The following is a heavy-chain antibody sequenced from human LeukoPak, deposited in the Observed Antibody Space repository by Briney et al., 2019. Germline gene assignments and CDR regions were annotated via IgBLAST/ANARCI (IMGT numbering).Heavy chain of an antibody. CDR1: GGSISSSSYY. D-gene: IGHD5-18*01. Sequence: SETLSLTCTVSGGSISSSSYYWGWIRQPPGKGLEWIGSIYYSGSTYYNPSLKSRVTISVDTSKNQFSLKLSSVTAADTAVYYCARDDTAMVNYYYYYYMDVWGKGTTVTVSS. V-gene: IGHV4-39*07. J-gene: IGHJ6*03. CDR2: IYYSGST. CDR3: ARDDTAMVNYYYYYYMDV.